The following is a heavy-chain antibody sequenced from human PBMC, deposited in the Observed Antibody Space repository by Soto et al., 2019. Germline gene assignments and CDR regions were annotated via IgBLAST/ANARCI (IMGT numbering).Heavy chain of an antibody. D-gene: IGHD3-16*01. Sequence: QVQLVESGGALVKPGRSLRLSCEVSGFTFRNYYMAWLRQAPGKGLEWVATISTSGVSSSYGDSVRGRFTISRDDAKNSLYPQMTSLRGEDTALYYCAREFYYAMDAWGQGTTVTVSS. CDR2: ISTSGVSS. CDR3: AREFYYAMDA. V-gene: IGHV3-11*05. J-gene: IGHJ6*02. CDR1: GFTFRNYY.